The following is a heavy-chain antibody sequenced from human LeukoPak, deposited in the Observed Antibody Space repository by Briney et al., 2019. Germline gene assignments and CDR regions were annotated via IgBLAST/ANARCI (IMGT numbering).Heavy chain of an antibody. J-gene: IGHJ3*02. V-gene: IGHV3-11*01. CDR2: ISSSGHNI. CDR1: GFTFSAYY. Sequence: GGSLRLSCAASGFTFSAYYMSWIRQAPGKGLEWGSYISSSGHNIYYADSVKGRFTISKDNARNSLYLQMNSLRDEDTAVYYCAGEARGYMAFQIWGQGTMVTVSS. CDR3: AGEARGYMAFQI. D-gene: IGHD2-2*02.